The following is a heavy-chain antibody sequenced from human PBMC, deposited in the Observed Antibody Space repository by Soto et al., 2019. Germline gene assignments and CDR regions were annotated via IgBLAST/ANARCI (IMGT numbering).Heavy chain of an antibody. CDR1: GGTFSSYA. Sequence: GASVKVSCKASGGTFSSYAISWVRQAPGQGLEWMGGIIPIFGTANYAQKFQGRVTITADESTSTAYMELSSLRSEDTAVHYCARVRCSSTSCYTHYCHYGLDFWGRGTTVAVSS. D-gene: IGHD2-2*02. CDR3: ARVRCSSTSCYTHYCHYGLDF. CDR2: IIPIFGTA. J-gene: IGHJ6*02. V-gene: IGHV1-69*13.